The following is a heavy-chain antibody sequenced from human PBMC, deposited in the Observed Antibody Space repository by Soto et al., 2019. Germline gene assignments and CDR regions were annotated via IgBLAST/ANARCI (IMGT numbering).Heavy chain of an antibody. V-gene: IGHV4-31*03. J-gene: IGHJ5*02. D-gene: IGHD2-15*01. CDR2: IYHSGST. Sequence: SETLSLTCTVSGGSISSGGYYWSWIRQHPGKGLELIGYIYHSGSTYYNPSLRSRLTISLDTSKNQFSLRLSSVTAADTAVYYCASYCSGGSCYSNWFDPWGLGTLVTVSS. CDR1: GGSISSGGYY. CDR3: ASYCSGGSCYSNWFDP.